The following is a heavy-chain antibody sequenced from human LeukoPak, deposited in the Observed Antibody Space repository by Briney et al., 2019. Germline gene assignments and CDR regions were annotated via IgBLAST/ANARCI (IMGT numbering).Heavy chain of an antibody. J-gene: IGHJ4*02. D-gene: IGHD2-15*01. CDR1: GGSISSYY. V-gene: IGHV4-59*08. CDR2: IYYSVST. Sequence: SETLSLTCTVSGGSISSYYWSWLRQSPGKGMEWIGYIYYSVSTNYNPSLQSRVTISVDTSKNQFSLKLSSVTAADTAVYYCARRVCSGGTCYCDYWGQGTLVTVSS. CDR3: ARRVCSGGTCYCDY.